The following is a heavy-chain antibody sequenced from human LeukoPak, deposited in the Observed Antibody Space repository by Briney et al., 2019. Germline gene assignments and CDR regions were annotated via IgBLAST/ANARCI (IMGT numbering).Heavy chain of an antibody. D-gene: IGHD3-22*01. Sequence: SVKVSCKASGGTFSSYAISWVRQAPGQGLEWMGGIIPIFGTANYAQKFQGRVTMTRDMSTSTVYMELSSLRSEDTAVYYCARDLNYDSSGYYPLDDAFDIWGQGTMVTVSS. CDR2: IIPIFGTA. CDR3: ARDLNYDSSGYYPLDDAFDI. CDR1: GGTFSSYA. J-gene: IGHJ3*02. V-gene: IGHV1-69*05.